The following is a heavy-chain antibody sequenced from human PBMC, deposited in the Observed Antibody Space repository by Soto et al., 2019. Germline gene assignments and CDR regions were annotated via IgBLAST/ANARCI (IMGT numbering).Heavy chain of an antibody. CDR3: ARDVIVATITLDY. J-gene: IGHJ4*02. CDR2: ISYDGSNK. CDR1: GFTFSSYA. V-gene: IGHV3-30-3*01. Sequence: GSLRLSCAASGFTFSSYAMHWVRQAPGKGLEWVAVISYDGSNKYYADSVKGRFTISRDNSKNTLYLQMNSLRAEDTAVYYCARDVIVATITLDYWGQGTLVTVSS. D-gene: IGHD5-12*01.